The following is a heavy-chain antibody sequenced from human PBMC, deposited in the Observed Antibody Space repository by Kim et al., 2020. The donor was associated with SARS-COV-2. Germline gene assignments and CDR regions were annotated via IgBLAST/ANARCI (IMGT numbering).Heavy chain of an antibody. CDR1: GYSFTSYW. Sequence: GESLKISCKGSGYSFTSYWIGWVRQMPGKGLEWMGIIYPGDSDTRYSPSFQGQVTISADKSISTAYLQWSSLKASDTAMYYCARETAVAGLHYDAFDIWGQGTMVTVSS. D-gene: IGHD6-19*01. CDR3: ARETAVAGLHYDAFDI. J-gene: IGHJ3*02. V-gene: IGHV5-51*01. CDR2: IYPGDSDT.